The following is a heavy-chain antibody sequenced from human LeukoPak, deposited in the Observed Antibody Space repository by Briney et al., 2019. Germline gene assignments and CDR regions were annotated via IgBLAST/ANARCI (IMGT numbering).Heavy chain of an antibody. J-gene: IGHJ4*02. CDR2: IIPIFGTA. D-gene: IGHD6-13*01. CDR3: ASLAGYSRYYFDY. V-gene: IGHV1-69*05. Sequence: SVKVSCKASGGTFSSYAISWVRQAPGQGLEWMGRIIPIFGTANYAQKFQGRVTITTDESTSTAYMELSSLRSEDTAVYYCASLAGYSRYYFDYWGQGTLVTASS. CDR1: GGTFSSYA.